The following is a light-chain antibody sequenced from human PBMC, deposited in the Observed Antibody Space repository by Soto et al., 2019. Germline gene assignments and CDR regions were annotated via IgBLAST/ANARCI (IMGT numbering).Light chain of an antibody. CDR3: QHYNSYSEE. CDR1: QGISSY. V-gene: IGKV1-8*01. Sequence: AIRMTQSPSSLSASTGDRVTITCRASQGISSYLAWYQQKPGKAPKLLIYKASTLKSGVPSRFSGGGSGTEFTLTISSLQPDDFATYYCQHYNSYSEEFGQGTKVDIK. J-gene: IGKJ1*01. CDR2: KAS.